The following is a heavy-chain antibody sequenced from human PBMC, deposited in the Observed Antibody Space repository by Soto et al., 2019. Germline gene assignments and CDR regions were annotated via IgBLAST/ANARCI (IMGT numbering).Heavy chain of an antibody. CDR3: ARESRSSGFDY. V-gene: IGHV3-7*05. CDR2: IKQDGREK. Sequence: EVHLVESGGGLVQPGGSLRLSCADSGFTFSNYWMTWVRQAPGKGLEWVANIKQDGREKYYVDSVKGRFTISRDNGKNSPYLQMNSLRAEATAVYYCARESRSSGFDYWGQGTLVTVSS. D-gene: IGHD6-25*01. J-gene: IGHJ4*02. CDR1: GFTFSNYW.